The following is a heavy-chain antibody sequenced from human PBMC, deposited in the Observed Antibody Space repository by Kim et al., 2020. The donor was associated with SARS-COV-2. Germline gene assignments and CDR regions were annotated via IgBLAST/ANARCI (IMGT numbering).Heavy chain of an antibody. D-gene: IGHD3-16*02. CDR3: ARDPRMITFGGVIVGAWFDP. CDR2: ISAYNGNT. J-gene: IGHJ5*02. V-gene: IGHV1-18*04. Sequence: ASVKVSCKASGYTFTSYGISWVRQAPGQGLEWMGWISAYNGNTNYAQKLQGRVTMTTDTSTSTAYMELRSLRSDDTAVYYCARDPRMITFGGVIVGAWFDPWGQGTLVTVSS. CDR1: GYTFTSYG.